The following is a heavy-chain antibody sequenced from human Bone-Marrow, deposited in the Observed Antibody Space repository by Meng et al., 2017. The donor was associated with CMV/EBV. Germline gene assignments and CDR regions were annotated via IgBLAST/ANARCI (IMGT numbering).Heavy chain of an antibody. CDR3: AKSSSPSLYYYYGMDV. CDR1: GFTFEDYA. Sequence: SLKISYAASGFTFEDYAIHWVRQAPGKGLEWVSGISWNSDMIGYADSVKGRFTISRDNANNSLYLQMNSLRGEDTALYYCAKSSSPSLYYYYGMDVWGQGTTVTVSS. CDR2: ISWNSDMI. V-gene: IGHV3-9*01. D-gene: IGHD6-6*01. J-gene: IGHJ6*02.